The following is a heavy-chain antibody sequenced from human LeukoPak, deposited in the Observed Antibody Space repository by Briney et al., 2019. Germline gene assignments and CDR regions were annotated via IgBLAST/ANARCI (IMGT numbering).Heavy chain of an antibody. CDR1: GGSISSYY. Sequence: SETLSLTCTVSGGSISSYYWSWIRQPAGKGLEWIGRIYTSGSTNYNPSLKSRVTMSVDTSKNQFSLRLSSVTAADTAVYYCARNPWFGELSWFDPWGQGTLVTVSS. D-gene: IGHD3-10*01. CDR3: ARNPWFGELSWFDP. J-gene: IGHJ5*02. CDR2: IYTSGST. V-gene: IGHV4-4*07.